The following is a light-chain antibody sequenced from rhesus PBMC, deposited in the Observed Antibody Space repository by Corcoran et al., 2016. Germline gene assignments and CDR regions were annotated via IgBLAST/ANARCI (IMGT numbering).Light chain of an antibody. J-gene: IGKJ4*01. CDR1: QSISSW. CDR2: KAS. CDR3: QQYTSSPLT. Sequence: DIQMTQSPSSLSASVGDTVTITCRASQSISSWLAWYQQKPGKAPKLLIKKASSLQNGVPLRFSGSGSGTDFSLPISSLQSEDFATYYCQQYTSSPLTFGGGTKVELK. V-gene: IGKV1-22*01.